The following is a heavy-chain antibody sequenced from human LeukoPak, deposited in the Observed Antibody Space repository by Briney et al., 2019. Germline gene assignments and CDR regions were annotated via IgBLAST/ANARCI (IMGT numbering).Heavy chain of an antibody. Sequence: ASVKVSCKASGYTFTDYYMYWVRQPPGQGLEWMGWINPNSGVTNYAQKLQGRVTMTTDTSTSTAYMELRSLRSDDTAVYYCARDPGRIAVAGRAFDYWGQGTLVTVSS. CDR3: ARDPGRIAVAGRAFDY. CDR2: INPNSGVT. CDR1: GYTFTDYY. V-gene: IGHV1-2*02. J-gene: IGHJ4*02. D-gene: IGHD6-19*01.